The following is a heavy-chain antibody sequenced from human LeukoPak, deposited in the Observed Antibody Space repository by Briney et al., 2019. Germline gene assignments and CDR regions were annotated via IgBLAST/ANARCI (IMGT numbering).Heavy chain of an antibody. V-gene: IGHV3-74*01. D-gene: IGHD3-22*01. CDR3: AREGTYSNGPDY. Sequence: GGSLRLSCAASGFTFSSHWMHWVRQAPGKGLVGVSRINSDGTSTTYADSVKGRFTISRDNAKNTLYLQMNSLRVEDTAVFHCAREGTYSNGPDYWGQGTLVTVSS. J-gene: IGHJ4*02. CDR2: INSDGTST. CDR1: GFTFSSHW.